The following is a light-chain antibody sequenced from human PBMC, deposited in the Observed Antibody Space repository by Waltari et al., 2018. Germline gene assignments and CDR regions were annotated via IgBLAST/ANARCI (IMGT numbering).Light chain of an antibody. J-gene: IGLJ3*02. CDR3: AAWDDSLSGLV. CDR1: SSNIGNHY. Sequence: QSVLTQPPSASGTPGQRVTISCSGSSSNIGNHYVYLYQHLPGAAPKLLIFKNNQRPSGVPDRFSDSKSGTSASLAISGLRSEDEADYYCAAWDDSLSGLVFGGGTKLSVL. CDR2: KNN. V-gene: IGLV1-47*01.